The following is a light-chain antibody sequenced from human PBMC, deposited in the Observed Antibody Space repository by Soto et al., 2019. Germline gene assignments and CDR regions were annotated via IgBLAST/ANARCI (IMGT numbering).Light chain of an antibody. V-gene: IGLV2-23*01. CDR1: SSDVGSYNL. CDR2: EGT. J-gene: IGLJ3*02. Sequence: QSALTQPASVSGSPGQSVTISCTGTSSDVGSYNLVSWYQQHPGKAPKLMIYEGTKRPSGVSNRFPGSKSGNTASLTISGLQAEDEADYYCCSYSPTTTVMFGGGTKLTVL. CDR3: CSYSPTTTVM.